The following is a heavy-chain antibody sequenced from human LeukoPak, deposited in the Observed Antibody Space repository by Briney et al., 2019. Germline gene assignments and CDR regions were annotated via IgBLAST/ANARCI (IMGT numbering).Heavy chain of an antibody. CDR2: IWYDGSNK. J-gene: IGHJ4*02. CDR1: GFTFSSYS. V-gene: IGHV3-33*08. Sequence: GGSLRLSCAASGFTFSSYSMNWVRQAPGKGLEWVAVIWYDGSNKYYADSVKGRFTISRDNSKNTLYLQMNSLRAEDTAVYYCARDGSWAGYYFDYWGQGTLVTVSS. D-gene: IGHD3-10*01. CDR3: ARDGSWAGYYFDY.